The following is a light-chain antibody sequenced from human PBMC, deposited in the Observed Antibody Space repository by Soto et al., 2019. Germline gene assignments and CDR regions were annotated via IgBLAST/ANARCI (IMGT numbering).Light chain of an antibody. V-gene: IGKV3-20*01. CDR1: QSVSSSY. Sequence: EIGLTQSPGTLSLSPGERATLSCRASQSVSSSYLAWYQQKPGQAPRLLIYGASSRATGIPDRFSGSGSGTDFTLTISRLEPEDFAVYYCQQYGSSPVTFGKGTKVEIK. J-gene: IGKJ1*01. CDR3: QQYGSSPVT. CDR2: GAS.